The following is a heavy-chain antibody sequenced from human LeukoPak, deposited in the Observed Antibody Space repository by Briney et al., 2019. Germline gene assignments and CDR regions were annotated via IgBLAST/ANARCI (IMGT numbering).Heavy chain of an antibody. CDR3: AKGYNILTGVIDY. Sequence: PGGSLRLSCAASGFTFSSYVMSWVRQAPGKGLEWVSAISGSGGCTYYADSVKGRFTISRDNSKNTLYLQMNSLRAEDTAIYYCAKGYNILTGVIDYWGQGTLVTVSS. CDR2: ISGSGGCT. D-gene: IGHD3-9*01. V-gene: IGHV3-23*01. CDR1: GFTFSSYV. J-gene: IGHJ4*02.